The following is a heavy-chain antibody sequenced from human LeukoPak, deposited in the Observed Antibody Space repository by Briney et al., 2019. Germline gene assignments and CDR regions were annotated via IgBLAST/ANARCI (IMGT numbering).Heavy chain of an antibody. CDR2: ISGSGVST. CDR1: GFTFSSYA. Sequence: PGGSLRLSCAASGFTFSSYAMSWVRQAPGKGLEWVSIISGSGVSTYYADSVKGRFTISRDNSENTLYLQMNSLRAEDTAVYFCARGHYGLDVWGQGTTVTVSS. J-gene: IGHJ6*02. CDR3: ARGHYGLDV. V-gene: IGHV3-23*01.